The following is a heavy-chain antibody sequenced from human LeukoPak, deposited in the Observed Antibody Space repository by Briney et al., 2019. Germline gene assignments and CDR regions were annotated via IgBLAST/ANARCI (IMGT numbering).Heavy chain of an antibody. CDR2: ISYDGSNK. J-gene: IGHJ4*02. D-gene: IGHD5-18*01. Sequence: GGSLRLSCAASGFTFSSYGMHWVRQAPGKGLEWVAVISYDGSNKYYADSVKGRFTISRDNSKNTLYLQMNSLRAEDTAVYYCAKDHRQLSVRNYFDYWGQGTLVTVSS. CDR1: GFTFSSYG. CDR3: AKDHRQLSVRNYFDY. V-gene: IGHV3-30*18.